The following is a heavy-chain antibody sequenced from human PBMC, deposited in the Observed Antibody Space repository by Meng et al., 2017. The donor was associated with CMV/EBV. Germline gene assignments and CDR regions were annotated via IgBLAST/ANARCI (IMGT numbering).Heavy chain of an antibody. J-gene: IGHJ4*02. V-gene: IGHV4-39*07. CDR1: SISSSSDY. CDR3: ASGPYYDFWSGYYTFDY. D-gene: IGHD3-3*01. Sequence: SISSSSDYWGWIRQPPGKGLEWIGSIYYSGSTYYNPSLKSRVTISVDTSKNQFSLKLSSVTAADTAVYYCASGPYYDFWSGYYTFDYWGQGTLVTVSS. CDR2: IYYSGST.